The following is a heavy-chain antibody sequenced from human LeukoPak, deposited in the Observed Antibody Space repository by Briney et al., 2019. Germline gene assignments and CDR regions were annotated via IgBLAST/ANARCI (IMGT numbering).Heavy chain of an antibody. J-gene: IGHJ4*02. CDR2: TRNKANSYTT. CDR3: ARGSGRVGATSD. D-gene: IGHD1-26*01. Sequence: PGGSLRLSCAASGFTFSDHYMDWVRQAPGKGLEWVGRTRNKANSYTTEYAASVKGRFTISRDDSKNSLYLQMNSLKTEDTAVYYCARGSGRVGATSDWGQGTLVTVSS. V-gene: IGHV3-72*01. CDR1: GFTFSDHY.